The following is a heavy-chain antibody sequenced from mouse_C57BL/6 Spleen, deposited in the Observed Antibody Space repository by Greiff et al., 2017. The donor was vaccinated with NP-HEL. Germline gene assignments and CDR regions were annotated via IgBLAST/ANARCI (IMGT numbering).Heavy chain of an antibody. V-gene: IGHV1-69*01. CDR3: ARSNYGSSYVLAWFAY. CDR1: GYTFTSYW. CDR2: IDPSDSYT. D-gene: IGHD1-1*01. Sequence: QVQLQQPGAELVMPGASVKLSCKASGYTFTSYWMHWVKQRPGQGLEWIGEIDPSDSYTNYNQKFKGKSTLTVDQSSSTAYMQLSSLSSEDSAVYYCARSNYGSSYVLAWFAYWGQGTLVTVSA. J-gene: IGHJ3*01.